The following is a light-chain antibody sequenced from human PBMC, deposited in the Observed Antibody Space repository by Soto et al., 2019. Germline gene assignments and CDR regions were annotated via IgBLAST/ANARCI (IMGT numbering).Light chain of an antibody. CDR2: AAS. Sequence: DIQMTQSPSSLSASVGDRVTITCPASQGISNYLAWYQQIPGKVPKLLISAASTLQSGVPSRFSGSGSGTDFTLTISSLRPEDVATYYCQKYTNVPAFGGGTKVEIK. V-gene: IGKV1-27*01. CDR1: QGISNY. J-gene: IGKJ4*01. CDR3: QKYTNVPA.